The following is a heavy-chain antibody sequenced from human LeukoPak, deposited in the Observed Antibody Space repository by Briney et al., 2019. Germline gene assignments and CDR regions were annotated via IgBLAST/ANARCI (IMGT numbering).Heavy chain of an antibody. J-gene: IGHJ3*02. Sequence: GGSLRLSCAASGFTFDDYAMHWVRQAPGKGLEWVSGISWNSGNIGYEDSVKGRFTISRDNAKNSLYLQMNSLRPEDMALYYCAKDVGRDSAAFDIWGQGTMVTVSS. CDR3: AKDVGRDSAAFDI. CDR1: GFTFDDYA. V-gene: IGHV3-9*03. D-gene: IGHD3/OR15-3a*01. CDR2: ISWNSGNI.